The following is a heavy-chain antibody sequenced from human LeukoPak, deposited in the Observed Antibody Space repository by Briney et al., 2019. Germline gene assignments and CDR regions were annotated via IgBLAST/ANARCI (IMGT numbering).Heavy chain of an antibody. CDR3: ATGPPRIDRGY. V-gene: IGHV3-48*03. Sequence: GGSLRLSCAASGFTFSSYEMNWVRQAPGKGLEWVSYISSSGSTIYYADSVKGRFTISRDNAKNSLYLQMNSLRPEDTAVYYCATGPPRIDRGYWGHGTLVTASS. D-gene: IGHD2-21*01. J-gene: IGHJ4*01. CDR2: ISSSGSTI. CDR1: GFTFSSYE.